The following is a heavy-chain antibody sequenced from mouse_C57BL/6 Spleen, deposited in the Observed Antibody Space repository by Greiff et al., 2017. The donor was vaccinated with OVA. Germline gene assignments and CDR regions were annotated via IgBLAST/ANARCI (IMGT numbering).Heavy chain of an antibody. J-gene: IGHJ1*03. D-gene: IGHD2-4*01. V-gene: IGHV1-61*01. Sequence: VKLQQPGAELVRPGSSVKLSCKASGYTFTSYWMDWVKQRPGQGLEWIGNNYPSDSETHYNQKFKDKATLTVDKSSSTAYMQLSSLTSEDSAVYYCARSRLRRDPPWYFDVWGTGTTGTVSS. CDR3: ARSRLRRDPPWYFDV. CDR1: GYTFTSYW. CDR2: NYPSDSET.